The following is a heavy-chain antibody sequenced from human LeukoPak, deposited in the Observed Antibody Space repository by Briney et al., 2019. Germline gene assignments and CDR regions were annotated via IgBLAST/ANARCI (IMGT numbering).Heavy chain of an antibody. CDR2: IYYSGST. CDR1: GGSLISTTYY. D-gene: IGHD3-16*02. Sequence: ASETLSLTCAVSGGSLISTTYYWGWIRQPPGKGLEWIGSIYYSGSTYYNPSLKSRVTVSVDMSKNQLSLQLSSVTAADTAVYYCARAPRTGAWDMITFGGVIVHGDAFDFWGQGTMVTVSS. V-gene: IGHV4-39*07. J-gene: IGHJ3*01. CDR3: ARAPRTGAWDMITFGGVIVHGDAFDF.